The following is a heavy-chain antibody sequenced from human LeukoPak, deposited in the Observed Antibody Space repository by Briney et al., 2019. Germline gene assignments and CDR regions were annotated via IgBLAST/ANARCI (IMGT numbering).Heavy chain of an antibody. Sequence: GGSLRLSCAASGFTFSGSAMHWVRQAPGKRLEWVGGIRCEANSYATAYAASGKGRFTISRDDSKNPAYPQMNRLKTEDTAVYYCTRLVGGVYSGSYHRFDPWGQGPLVTVSS. V-gene: IGHV3-73*01. CDR1: GFTFSGSA. D-gene: IGHD1-26*01. J-gene: IGHJ5*02. CDR3: TRLVGGVYSGSYHRFDP. CDR2: IRCEANSYAT.